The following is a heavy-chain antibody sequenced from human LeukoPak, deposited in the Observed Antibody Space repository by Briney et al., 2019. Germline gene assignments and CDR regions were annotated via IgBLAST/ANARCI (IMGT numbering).Heavy chain of an antibody. Sequence: PGGSLRLSCAAPGFTFSSYWMGWVRQAPGKGLEWVANIKQDGSEKYYVDSVKGRFTISRDNAKNSLYLQMNSLRAEDTAVYYCAREGYCSGGSCYWTEEPDYWGQGTLATVSS. CDR3: AREGYCSGGSCYWTEEPDY. J-gene: IGHJ4*02. CDR1: GFTFSSYW. V-gene: IGHV3-7*01. D-gene: IGHD2-15*01. CDR2: IKQDGSEK.